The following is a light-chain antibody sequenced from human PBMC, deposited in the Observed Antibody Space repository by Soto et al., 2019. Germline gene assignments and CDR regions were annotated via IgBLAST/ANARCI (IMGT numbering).Light chain of an antibody. J-gene: IGLJ2*01. CDR2: GNS. Sequence: QPVRTQPPSVSGAPGQRVTMSCTGSSSNIGAGYDVHWYQQLPGTAPKLLIYGNSNRPSGVPDRFSGSKSGTSASLAITGLQAEDEADYYCQSYDSSLSGSIFGGGTKVTVL. CDR1: SSNIGAGYD. CDR3: QSYDSSLSGSI. V-gene: IGLV1-40*01.